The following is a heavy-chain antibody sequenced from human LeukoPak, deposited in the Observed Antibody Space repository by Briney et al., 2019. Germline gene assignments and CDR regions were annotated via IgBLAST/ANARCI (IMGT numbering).Heavy chain of an antibody. Sequence: GGSLRLSCAASGFTFSSSAMSWVRQAPGKGLEWVSAISNNGGYTYYADSVQGRFTISRDNSKSTLCLQMNSLRAEDTAVYYCTRLGITGDGFDIWGQGTMVTVSS. V-gene: IGHV3-23*01. D-gene: IGHD7-27*01. J-gene: IGHJ3*02. CDR1: GFTFSSSA. CDR3: TRLGITGDGFDI. CDR2: ISNNGGYT.